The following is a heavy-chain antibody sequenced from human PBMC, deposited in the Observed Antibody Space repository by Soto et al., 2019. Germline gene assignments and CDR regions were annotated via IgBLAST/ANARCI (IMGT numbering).Heavy chain of an antibody. V-gene: IGHV3-15*07. CDR2: IKSKTDGGTT. D-gene: IGHD3-3*01. Sequence: EVQLVESGGGLVKPGGSLRLSCAASGFTFSNAWMNWVRQAPGKGLEWVGRIKSKTDGGTTDYAAPVKGRFTISRDDSKNTLYLQMNSLKTEDTAVYYCTTPFYDFWSGYTYYFDYWGQGTLVTVSS. CDR1: GFTFSNAW. CDR3: TTPFYDFWSGYTYYFDY. J-gene: IGHJ4*02.